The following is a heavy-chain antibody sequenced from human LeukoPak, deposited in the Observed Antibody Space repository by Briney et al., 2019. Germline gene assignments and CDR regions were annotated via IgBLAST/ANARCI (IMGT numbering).Heavy chain of an antibody. CDR3: ARDSPYYDTSGYGGGSAFDM. D-gene: IGHD3-22*01. Sequence: GASVKVSCKASGYTFTSYGISWVRQAPGQGLEWMGWISAYNGNTNYAQKLQGRVTMTTDTSTSTAYMELRSLRSDDTAVYYCARDSPYYDTSGYGGGSAFDMWGQGTMVTVSS. J-gene: IGHJ3*02. V-gene: IGHV1-18*01. CDR2: ISAYNGNT. CDR1: GYTFTSYG.